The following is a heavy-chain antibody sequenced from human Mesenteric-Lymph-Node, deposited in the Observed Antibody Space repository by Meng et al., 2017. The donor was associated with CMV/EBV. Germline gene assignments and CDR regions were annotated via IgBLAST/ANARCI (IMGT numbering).Heavy chain of an antibody. J-gene: IGHJ4*02. CDR3: ARAPERYFNYFDY. CDR2: ISDDGSTY. V-gene: IGHV3-30-3*01. D-gene: IGHD3-9*01. Sequence: GESLKISCAVSGGTLNPYAMHWVRQAPGKGLEWVAVISDDGSTYFYGDSVRGRFTISRDNSKNTLYLQMNSLRAEDTAVYYCARAPERYFNYFDYWGQGTLVTVSS. CDR1: GGTLNPYA.